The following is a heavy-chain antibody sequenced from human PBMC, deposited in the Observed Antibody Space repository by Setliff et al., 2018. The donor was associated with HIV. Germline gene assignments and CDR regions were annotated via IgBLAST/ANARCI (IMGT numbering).Heavy chain of an antibody. CDR2: IIPLFGTT. CDR1: GGTFNNYA. J-gene: IGHJ6*02. V-gene: IGHV1-69*13. CDR3: ARGYDYLYYGMDV. Sequence: SVKVSCKASGGTFNNYAISWVRQAPGQGLEWVGGIIPLFGTTNYAQKFQGRVTITADESTSTAYMELSSLRSEDTAVYYCARGYDYLYYGMDVWGQGTTVTVSS. D-gene: IGHD1-1*01.